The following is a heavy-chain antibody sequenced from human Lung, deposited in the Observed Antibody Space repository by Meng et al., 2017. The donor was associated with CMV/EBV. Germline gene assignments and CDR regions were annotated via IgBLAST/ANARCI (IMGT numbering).Heavy chain of an antibody. CDR2: IREDASVL. J-gene: IGHJ4*02. V-gene: IGHV3-7*01. D-gene: IGHD3-9*01. CDR1: GFTFSTHS. Sequence: GESXKISCAASGFTFSTHSMTWVRQAPGKGLEWVANIREDASVLHYADSVKGRFTVSRDNAKNSLYLQMSSLSAEDTAIYYCATRYSGQYFDWLLPPFDYWXQGTLVTVSS. CDR3: ATRYSGQYFDWLLPPFDY.